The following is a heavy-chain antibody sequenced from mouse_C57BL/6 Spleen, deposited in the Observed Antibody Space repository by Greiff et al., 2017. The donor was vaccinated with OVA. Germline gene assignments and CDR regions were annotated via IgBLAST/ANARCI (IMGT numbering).Heavy chain of an antibody. V-gene: IGHV1-54*01. CDR1: GYAFTNYL. Sequence: VQLQESGAELVRPGTSVKVSCKASGYAFTNYLIEWVKQRPGQGLEWIGVINPGSGGTNYNEKFKGKATLTADKSSSTAYMQLSSLTSEDSAVYFCARTLPNAMDYWGQGTSVTVSS. J-gene: IGHJ4*01. CDR2: INPGSGGT. CDR3: ARTLPNAMDY.